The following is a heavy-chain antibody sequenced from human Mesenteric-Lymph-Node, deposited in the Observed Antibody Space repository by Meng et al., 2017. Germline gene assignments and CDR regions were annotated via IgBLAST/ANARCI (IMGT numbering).Heavy chain of an antibody. Sequence: SVKVSCKASGYTFTSYDINWVRQATGQGLEWMGGIIPIFGTANYAQKFQGRVTITADKSTSTAYMELSSLRSEDTAVYYCARVLRAASKAYYYDSSGTLAAVDYWGQGTLVTVSS. CDR1: GYTFTSYD. V-gene: IGHV1-69*06. J-gene: IGHJ4*02. D-gene: IGHD3-22*01. CDR2: IIPIFGTA. CDR3: ARVLRAASKAYYYDSSGTLAAVDY.